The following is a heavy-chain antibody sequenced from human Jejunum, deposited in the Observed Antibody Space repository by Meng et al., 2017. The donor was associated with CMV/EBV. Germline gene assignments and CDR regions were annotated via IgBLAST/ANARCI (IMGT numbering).Heavy chain of an antibody. CDR1: EHTFNNYY. Sequence: ASVKVSCKASEHTFNNYYMEWVRQAPGQGFEWMGKVNPSGDSTTYAQKFQDRVSMTRDTSTSTVYMELRSLTSEDTAVYYCVVGVDDWGQGTLVTVSS. CDR3: VVGVDD. J-gene: IGHJ4*02. V-gene: IGHV1-46*02. CDR2: VNPSGDST.